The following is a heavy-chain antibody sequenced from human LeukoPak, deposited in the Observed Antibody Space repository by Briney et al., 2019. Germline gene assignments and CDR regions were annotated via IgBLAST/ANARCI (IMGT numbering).Heavy chain of an antibody. Sequence: SETLSLTCAVSGGSFSGYYWSWIRQPPGKGLEWIGEINHSGSTNYNPSLKSRVTISVDTSKNQFSLKLSSVTAADTAVYYCARADYFIAAAAFDIWGQGTMVTVSS. J-gene: IGHJ3*02. CDR1: GGSFSGYY. CDR3: ARADYFIAAAAFDI. CDR2: INHSGST. D-gene: IGHD6-13*01. V-gene: IGHV4-34*01.